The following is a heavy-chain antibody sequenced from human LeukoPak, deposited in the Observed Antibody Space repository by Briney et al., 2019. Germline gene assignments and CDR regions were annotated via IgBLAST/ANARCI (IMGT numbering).Heavy chain of an antibody. CDR3: ARGHTAVTRHFDF. CDR2: ISSSTSYI. D-gene: IGHD4-17*01. V-gene: IGHV3-21*01. J-gene: IGHJ4*02. CDR1: GFTFSDYT. Sequence: GGSLRLSCAASGFTFSDYTINWVRQAPGKGLEWVSSISSSTSYIYYADSVKGRFTISRDNAKNSLYLQMSSLRAEDTAVYYCARGHTAVTRHFDFWGQGTLVTVSS.